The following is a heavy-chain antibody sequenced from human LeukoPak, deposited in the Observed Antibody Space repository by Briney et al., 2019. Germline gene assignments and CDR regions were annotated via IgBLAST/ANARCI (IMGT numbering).Heavy chain of an antibody. CDR2: ITSSSDSI. D-gene: IGHD1-26*01. CDR3: ARDPGYSRPSSYGYFDH. CDR1: GFTFSAYS. V-gene: IGHV3-48*02. Sequence: SGGSLGLSCATSGFTFSAYSMIWVRQTPGKGLECLSYITSSSDSIHYADSVRGRFTVSRDNAKNSLYLQMNSLRDEDTAVYYCARDPGYSRPSSYGYFDHWGQGTLATVSS. J-gene: IGHJ4*02.